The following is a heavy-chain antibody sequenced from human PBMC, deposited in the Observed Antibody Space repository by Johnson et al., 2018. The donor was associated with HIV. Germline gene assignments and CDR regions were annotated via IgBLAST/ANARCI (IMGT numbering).Heavy chain of an antibody. V-gene: IGHV3-53*01. CDR3: ARETLSAAAGHGAFDV. CDR2: IYSDDMT. J-gene: IGHJ3*01. D-gene: IGHD6-13*01. Sequence: VQLVESGGGLIQSGGSLRLSCAASGFTVSRHYMSWVRQAPGKGLEWVSAIYSDDMTYYADSVKGRFTISRVNSKNTLYLQMNSLRAEDTAVYYCARETLSAAAGHGAFDVWGQGTMVTVSS. CDR1: GFTVSRHY.